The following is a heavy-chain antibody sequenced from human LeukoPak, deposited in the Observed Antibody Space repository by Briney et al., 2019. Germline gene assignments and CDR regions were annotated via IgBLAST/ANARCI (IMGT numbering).Heavy chain of an antibody. J-gene: IGHJ3*02. CDR3: AREGPGPFDAFDT. CDR2: ISDSGGTT. CDR1: GFTFAGYA. V-gene: IGHV3-23*01. Sequence: GGSLRLSCAASGFTFAGYAMSWVRQAPGKGLEWASGISDSGGTTYYADSVKGRFTISRDNSKNTLYLQMNSLRAEDTATYYCAREGPGPFDAFDTWGQGAKVTVSS.